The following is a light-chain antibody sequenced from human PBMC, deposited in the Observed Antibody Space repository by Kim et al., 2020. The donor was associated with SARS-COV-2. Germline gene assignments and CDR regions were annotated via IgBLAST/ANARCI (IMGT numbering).Light chain of an antibody. CDR3: AAWDDSLNGVV. J-gene: IGLJ2*01. CDR2: SNN. V-gene: IGLV1-44*01. CDR1: SSNIGSNT. Sequence: ELTQPPSASGTPGQRVTISSSGSSSNIGSNTVNWYQQLPGTAPKLLIYSNNQRPSGVPDRFSGSKSGTSASLAISGLQSEDEADYYCAAWDDSLNGVVFGGGTQLTVL.